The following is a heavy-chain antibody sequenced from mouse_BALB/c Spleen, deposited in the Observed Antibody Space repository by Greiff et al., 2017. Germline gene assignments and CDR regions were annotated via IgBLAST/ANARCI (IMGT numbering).Heavy chain of an antibody. D-gene: IGHD6-1*01. V-gene: IGHV1S137*01. CDR1: GYTFTDYA. J-gene: IGHJ3*01. Sequence: QVQLQQSGAELVRPGVSVKISCKGSGYTFTDYAMHWVKQSHAKSLEWIGVISTYYGDASYNQKFKGKATMTVDKSSSTAYMELARLTSEDSAIYYCAASHLFAYWGQGTLVTVSA. CDR2: ISTYYGDA. CDR3: AASHLFAY.